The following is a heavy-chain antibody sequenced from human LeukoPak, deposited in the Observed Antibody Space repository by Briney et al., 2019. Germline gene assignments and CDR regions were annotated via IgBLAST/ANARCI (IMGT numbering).Heavy chain of an antibody. CDR2: IYYSGST. Sequence: SETLSLTCTVSGGSISSSTYYWGWIRQPPGKGLEWIGSIYYSGSTNYNPSLKSRVTISVDKSKNQFSLKLSSVTAADTAEYYCARGGGTVEKSNAFDIWGQGTMVIVSS. CDR1: GGSISSSTYY. CDR3: ARGGGTVEKSNAFDI. D-gene: IGHD4-23*01. V-gene: IGHV4-39*07. J-gene: IGHJ3*02.